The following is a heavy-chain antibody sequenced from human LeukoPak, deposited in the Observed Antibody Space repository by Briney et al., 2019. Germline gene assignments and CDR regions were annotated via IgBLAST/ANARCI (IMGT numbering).Heavy chain of an antibody. V-gene: IGHV3-21*01. D-gene: IGHD6-19*01. Sequence: GGSLRLSCAASGFTFSSYSMNWVRQAPGKGLEWVSSISSSSSYIYYADPVKGRFTISRDNAKNSLYLQMNSLRAEDTAVYYCARDLPEQWLVFDYWGQGTLVTVSS. CDR1: GFTFSSYS. CDR3: ARDLPEQWLVFDY. CDR2: ISSSSSYI. J-gene: IGHJ4*02.